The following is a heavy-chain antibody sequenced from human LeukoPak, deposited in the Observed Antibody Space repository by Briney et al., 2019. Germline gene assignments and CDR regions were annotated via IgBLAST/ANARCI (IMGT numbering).Heavy chain of an antibody. CDR3: ARDLAAAAGRPLGY. Sequence: ASVKVSCKASGYTFTSYAMHWVRQAPGQRLEWMGWINAGNGNTKYSQKFQGRVTITRDTSASTAYMELSSLRSEDTAVYYCARDLAAAAGRPLGYWGQGTLVTVSS. CDR2: INAGNGNT. V-gene: IGHV1-3*01. J-gene: IGHJ4*02. D-gene: IGHD6-13*01. CDR1: GYTFTSYA.